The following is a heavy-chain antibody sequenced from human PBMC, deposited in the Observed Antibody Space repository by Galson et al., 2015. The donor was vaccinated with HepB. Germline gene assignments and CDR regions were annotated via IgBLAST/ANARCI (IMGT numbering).Heavy chain of an antibody. CDR2: IKQDGSEK. J-gene: IGHJ4*02. D-gene: IGHD5-18*01. CDR1: GFTFSSYW. V-gene: IGHV3-7*03. CDR3: ARDSYSYGPAPFDY. Sequence: SLRLSCAASGFTFSSYWMSWIRQAPGKGLEWVANIKQDGSEKYYVDSVKGRFTISRDNAKNSLYLQMNSLRAEDTAVYYCARDSYSYGPAPFDYWGQGTLVTVSS.